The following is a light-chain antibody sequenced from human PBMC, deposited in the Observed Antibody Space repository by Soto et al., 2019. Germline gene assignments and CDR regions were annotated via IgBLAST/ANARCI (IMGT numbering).Light chain of an antibody. V-gene: IGKV3-20*01. Sequence: EIVLTQSPGTLSLSPGERATLSCRASQSVSSSYLAWYQQKPGQAPRLLIYGASSRATGIPDRFSGSGSGTDLTLTVSRLEPEDFAVYYCQQYGDSLRLTFGGGTKVEIK. CDR3: QQYGDSLRLT. J-gene: IGKJ4*01. CDR2: GAS. CDR1: QSVSSSY.